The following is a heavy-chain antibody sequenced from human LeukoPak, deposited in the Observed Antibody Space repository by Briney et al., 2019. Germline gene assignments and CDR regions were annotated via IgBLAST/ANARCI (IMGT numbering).Heavy chain of an antibody. CDR3: ARGLSRDYQLLSLFDY. D-gene: IGHD2-2*01. J-gene: IGHJ4*02. CDR1: GYTITDYY. CDR2: IIPNTGGT. Sequence: GASVKVSCKASGYTITDYYLHWVRQAPGQGLEWMGWIIPNTGGTNYAQKFQDWVTMSSDTSISTAYMELSSLRSDDTAVYYCARGLSRDYQLLSLFDYWGQGTLVTVSS. V-gene: IGHV1-2*04.